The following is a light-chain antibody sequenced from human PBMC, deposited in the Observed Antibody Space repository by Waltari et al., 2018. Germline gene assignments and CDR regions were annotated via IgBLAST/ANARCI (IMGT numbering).Light chain of an antibody. V-gene: IGLV3-19*01. CDR3: NSRDSSGNHVV. J-gene: IGLJ2*01. Sequence: SSELTQDPAVSVALGQTVRITYQGDSLRSYYASWYQQKPGQAPVLVIYGKNNRPSGIPDRFSGSNSGNTASLTITGAQAEDEADYDCNSRDSSGNHVVFGGGTKLTVL. CDR1: SLRSYY. CDR2: GKN.